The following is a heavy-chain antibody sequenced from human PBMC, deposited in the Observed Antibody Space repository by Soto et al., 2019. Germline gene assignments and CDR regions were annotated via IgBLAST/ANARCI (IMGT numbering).Heavy chain of an antibody. CDR3: ATQIAAAGFASYYYYGMDV. Sequence: GESLKISCKGSGYSFTSYWIGWVRQMPGKGLEWMGIIYPGDSDTRYSPSFQGQVTISADKSISTAYLQWSSLKAPDTAMYYWATQIAAAGFASYYYYGMDVWGQGTTVTVSS. D-gene: IGHD6-13*01. CDR1: GYSFTSYW. CDR2: IYPGDSDT. J-gene: IGHJ6*02. V-gene: IGHV5-51*01.